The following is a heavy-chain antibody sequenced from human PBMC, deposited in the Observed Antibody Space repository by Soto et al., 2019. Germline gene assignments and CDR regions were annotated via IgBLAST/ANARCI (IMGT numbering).Heavy chain of an antibody. CDR2: LTPIFGTA. J-gene: IGHJ1*01. CDR3: ARLVVGAAYIEY. CDR1: GRTFSSYA. Sequence: SVKVSSKAPGRTFSSYAIRWERQASGQGLERMGALTPIFGTANYAQKFQGRVTITADNSTSTAYIELSSLRSEDTAVFYCARLVVGAAYIEYGGQGTLVAVSS. D-gene: IGHD2-15*01. V-gene: IGHV1-69*06.